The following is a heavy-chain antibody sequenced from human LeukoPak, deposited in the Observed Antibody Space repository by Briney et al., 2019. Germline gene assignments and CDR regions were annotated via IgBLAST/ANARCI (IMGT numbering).Heavy chain of an antibody. Sequence: SETLSLTCTVSGGSISSSCYYWGWIRQPPGKGLEWIGSIYYSGSTYYNPSLKSRVTISVDTSKNQFSLKLSSVTAADTAVYYCAREIAASTNWGQGTLVTVSS. J-gene: IGHJ4*02. CDR3: AREIAASTN. CDR1: GGSISSSCYY. D-gene: IGHD6-6*01. CDR2: IYYSGST. V-gene: IGHV4-39*02.